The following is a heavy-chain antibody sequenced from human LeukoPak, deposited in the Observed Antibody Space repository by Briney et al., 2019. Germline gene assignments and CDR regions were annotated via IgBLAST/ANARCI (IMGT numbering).Heavy chain of an antibody. CDR2: IWYVGSNK. CDR3: AKVRSSGWIYYFDY. Sequence: GGSLRLSCAASGFTFSSYGMHWVRQAPGKGLEWVAVIWYVGSNKYYADSVKGRFTISRDNSKNTLYLQMNSLRAEDTAVYYCAKVRSSGWIYYFDYWGQGTLVTVSS. J-gene: IGHJ4*02. CDR1: GFTFSSYG. V-gene: IGHV3-33*06. D-gene: IGHD6-19*01.